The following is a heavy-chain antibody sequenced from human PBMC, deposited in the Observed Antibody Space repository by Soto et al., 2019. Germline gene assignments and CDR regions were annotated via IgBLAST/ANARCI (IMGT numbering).Heavy chain of an antibody. J-gene: IGHJ4*02. D-gene: IGHD4-17*01. CDR3: AKGYYGDYQYYFDY. CDR1: GFTFSSYA. CDR2: ISGSGGST. V-gene: IGHV3-23*01. Sequence: PVGSLRLSCAASGFTFSSYAMSWVREAPGKGLEWVSAISGSGGSTYYADSVKGRFTISRDNSKNTLYLQMNSLRAEDTAVYYCAKGYYGDYQYYFDYWGQGTLVTVSS.